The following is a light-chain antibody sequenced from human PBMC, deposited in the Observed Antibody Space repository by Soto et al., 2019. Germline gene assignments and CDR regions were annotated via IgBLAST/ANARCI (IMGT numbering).Light chain of an antibody. V-gene: IGLV1-40*01. J-gene: IGLJ1*01. Sequence: QAVVTQPPSVSGAPGQRVTISCTGSSSNIGAGYDVHWYQQVPGTAPKLLIYGNSNRPSGVPDRFSGSKSGTSASLAITGLQAEDEADYYCQSYRDSLSGYVFGTGTKLTVL. CDR3: QSYRDSLSGYV. CDR2: GNS. CDR1: SSNIGAGYD.